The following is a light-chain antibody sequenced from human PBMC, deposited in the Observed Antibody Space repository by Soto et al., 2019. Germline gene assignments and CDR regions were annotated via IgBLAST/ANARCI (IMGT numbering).Light chain of an antibody. CDR3: QQDNNYPLT. J-gene: IGKJ4*01. Sequence: DIPLTQSPSFLSASVGDRVTITCRASQGISSYLAWYQQKPGKAPKLLIYVASTLQSGVPSRFSGSGSGTEFTLTISSLQSEDFATYYCQQDNNYPLTFGGGTKVEIK. V-gene: IGKV1-9*01. CDR1: QGISSY. CDR2: VAS.